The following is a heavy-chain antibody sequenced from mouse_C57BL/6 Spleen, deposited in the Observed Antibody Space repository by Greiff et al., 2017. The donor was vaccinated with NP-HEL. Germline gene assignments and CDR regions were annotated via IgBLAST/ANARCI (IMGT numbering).Heavy chain of an antibody. Sequence: EVQLQQSGPVLVKPGASVKMSCKASGYTFTDYYMNWVKQSHGKSLEWIGVINPYNGGTSYNQKFKGKATLTVDKSSSTAYMELNSLTSEDSAVYYCARSGDYYGSSYGYFDYWGQGTTLTVSS. CDR2: INPYNGGT. V-gene: IGHV1-19*01. D-gene: IGHD1-1*01. CDR1: GYTFTDYY. CDR3: ARSGDYYGSSYGYFDY. J-gene: IGHJ2*01.